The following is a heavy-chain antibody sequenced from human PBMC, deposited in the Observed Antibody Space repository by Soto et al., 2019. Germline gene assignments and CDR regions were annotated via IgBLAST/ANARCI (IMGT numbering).Heavy chain of an antibody. CDR2: IYFTGSA. Sequence: QVQLRESGPGLVKPSQALSLVCSVSGDSITSGGYYWTWLRQRPGKGLEWIGYIYFTGSAYYNPSLKSRMTMSVDTSKNQFSLRLSSVTAADTACYYCARERVLRSGWFDPWGQGTLVTVSS. J-gene: IGHJ5*02. CDR3: ARERVLRSGWFDP. CDR1: GDSITSGGYY. V-gene: IGHV4-31*03. D-gene: IGHD1-26*01.